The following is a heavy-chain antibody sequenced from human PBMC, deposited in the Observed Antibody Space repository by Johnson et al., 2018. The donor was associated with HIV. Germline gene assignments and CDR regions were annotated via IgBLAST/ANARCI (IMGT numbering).Heavy chain of an antibody. V-gene: IGHV3-66*01. CDR2: LYSGGTT. Sequence: VQLVESGGGLVQPGGSLRRSCAASGFTVSSNYMNWVRQAPGKVLERVALLYSGGTTYYADSVKGRFTISRDNSKNTLYLQMNSLRAEDTAVYYCATDIVVVLALGGDAFDFGGQGTMVIVS. D-gene: IGHD2-2*01. CDR3: ATDIVVVLALGGDAFDF. CDR1: GFTVSSNY. J-gene: IGHJ3*01.